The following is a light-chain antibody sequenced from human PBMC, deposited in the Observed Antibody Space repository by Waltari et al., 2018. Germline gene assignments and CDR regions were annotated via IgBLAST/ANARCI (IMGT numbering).Light chain of an antibody. V-gene: IGKV1-39*01. J-gene: IGKJ1*01. CDR1: HHISKS. CDR2: GAS. Sequence: DIQMTQSPSTRSASVGDTLTITCRASHHISKSLHWHQQKPGAPPKLPIYGASNLQSGVPSRFTGRGAGTNFTLTISSLQPEDFATYFCQQSYTTVWTFGQGTKVEVK. CDR3: QQSYTTVWT.